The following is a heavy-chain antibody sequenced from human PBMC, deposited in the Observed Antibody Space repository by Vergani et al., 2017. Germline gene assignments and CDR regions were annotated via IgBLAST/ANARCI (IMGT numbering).Heavy chain of an antibody. D-gene: IGHD5-18*01. Sequence: EVQLVESGGGLVQPGQSLRLACITSGFPFHDFGINWVRQAPGKGLEWISLIRTSENGGTSQYAASVAGRFSISRDDSKSVAYLQMDGLKTDDTDAYYCTRRYKYGYDWGQGTLVTVSS. CDR2: IRTSENGGTS. V-gene: IGHV3-49*04. CDR3: TRRYKYGYD. J-gene: IGHJ4*02. CDR1: GFPFHDFG.